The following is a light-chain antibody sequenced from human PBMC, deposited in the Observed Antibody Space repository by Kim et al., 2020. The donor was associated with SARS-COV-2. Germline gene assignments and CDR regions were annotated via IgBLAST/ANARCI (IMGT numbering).Light chain of an antibody. CDR3: SSYAGSYTWV. Sequence: QSALTQPRSVSGSPGQSVTISCTGTSSDVGGYSYVSWYQQHPGKVPKLMIYDVSKRPSGVPDRFSGSKSGNTASLTISGLQAEDEADYYCSSYAGSYTWVFGGGPQLTVL. J-gene: IGLJ3*02. V-gene: IGLV2-11*01. CDR1: SSDVGGYSY. CDR2: DVS.